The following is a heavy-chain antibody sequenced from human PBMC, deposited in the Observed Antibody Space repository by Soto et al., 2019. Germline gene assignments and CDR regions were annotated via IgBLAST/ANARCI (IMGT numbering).Heavy chain of an antibody. CDR1: GGSISSSSY. CDR3: RRSSRYSTDV. D-gene: IGHD6-13*01. J-gene: IGHJ6*02. CDR2: IYSTGST. Sequence: PSETQSLTCTVSGGSISSSSYWGWIRQPPGKGLEWIGSIYSTGSTYYNPSLKSRVTISVDTSKNQFSLKLSSVTAADTAVYYCRRSSRYSTDVWGQGTTVTVSS. V-gene: IGHV4-39*01.